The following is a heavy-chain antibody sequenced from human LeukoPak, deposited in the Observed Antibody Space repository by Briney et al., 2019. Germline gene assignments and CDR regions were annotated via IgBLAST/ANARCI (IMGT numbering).Heavy chain of an antibody. CDR1: GYTFTSYD. D-gene: IGHD3-3*01. Sequence: ASVTVSCKASGYTFTSYDINWVRQATGQGLEWLGWMNPNSGNTGYAQKFQGRVTMTRNTSISTAYMELSSLRSEDTAVYYCARGYDFWSGYTIDYWGQGTLVTVSS. CDR2: MNPNSGNT. CDR3: ARGYDFWSGYTIDY. J-gene: IGHJ4*02. V-gene: IGHV1-8*01.